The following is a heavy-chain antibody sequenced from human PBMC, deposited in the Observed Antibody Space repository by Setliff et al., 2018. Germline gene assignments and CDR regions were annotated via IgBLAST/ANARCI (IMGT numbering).Heavy chain of an antibody. CDR3: ARANYYDSSGHSVYGMDV. Sequence: SVKVSCKASGGSFSTYAISWARQAPGQGLEWMGVIIPIFGTTNNAQKFQGRVTITADESTSTAYMELSSLRSEDTAVYYCARANYYDSSGHSVYGMDVWGQGTKVTVSS. V-gene: IGHV1-69*13. J-gene: IGHJ6*02. CDR2: IIPIFGTT. CDR1: GGSFSTYA. D-gene: IGHD3-22*01.